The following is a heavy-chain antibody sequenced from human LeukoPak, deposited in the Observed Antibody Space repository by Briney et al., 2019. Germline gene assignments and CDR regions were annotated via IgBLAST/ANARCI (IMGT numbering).Heavy chain of an antibody. CDR3: ARRGCNGGSCYGY. D-gene: IGHD2-15*01. V-gene: IGHV5-51*01. J-gene: IGHJ4*02. CDR1: GYSFSNDW. Sequence: GECLKISCKGSGYSFSNDWIGWVRQLPGKGLEWMGIIYPGDSDTRYSPSFQGQVNISADKSISTAYLQWSSLEASDTAMYYCARRGCNGGSCYGYWGQGTLVTVSS. CDR2: IYPGDSDT.